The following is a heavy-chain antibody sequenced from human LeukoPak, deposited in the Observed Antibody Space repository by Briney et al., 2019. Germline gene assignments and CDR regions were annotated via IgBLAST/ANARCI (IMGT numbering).Heavy chain of an antibody. V-gene: IGHV3-23*01. CDR1: GSTFSSYA. J-gene: IGHJ4*02. CDR3: ARDQGGLGY. CDR2: ISGSGGST. Sequence: GGSLRLSCAASGSTFSSYAMSWVRQAPGKGLEWVSAISGSGGSTYYADSVKGRFTISRDNAKNSLYLQMNSLRAEDTAVYFCARDQGGLGYWGQGTLVTVSS. D-gene: IGHD3-16*01.